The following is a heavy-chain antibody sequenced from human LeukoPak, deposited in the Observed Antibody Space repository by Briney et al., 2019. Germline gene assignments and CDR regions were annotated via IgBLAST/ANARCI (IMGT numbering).Heavy chain of an antibody. V-gene: IGHV4-38-2*01. CDR1: GRSIRSGYY. D-gene: IGHD1-26*01. CDR2: IHQSGMT. J-gene: IGHJ4*02. CDR3: ARSGDYIKEGFDY. Sequence: PSETLSLTCVVSGRSIRSGYYWGWIRQSPGKGLEWIGSIHQSGMTYYNPSLKSRVTLSVDTSKNQFSLHMTSVTAADAALYFCARSGDYIKEGFDYWGQGIQVTVYS.